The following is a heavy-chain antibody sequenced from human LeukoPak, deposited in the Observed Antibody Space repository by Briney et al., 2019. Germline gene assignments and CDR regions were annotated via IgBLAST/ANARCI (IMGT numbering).Heavy chain of an antibody. J-gene: IGHJ4*02. D-gene: IGHD3-10*01. Sequence: GASVKVSCKASGGTFSSYAISWVRQAPGQGLEWMGGIIPIFGTANYAQKFQGRVTITAEESTSTAYMELSSLRSEDTAVYYCAETYYYGSGREQFFDYWGQGTLVTVSS. CDR2: IIPIFGTA. V-gene: IGHV1-69*13. CDR3: AETYYYGSGREQFFDY. CDR1: GGTFSSYA.